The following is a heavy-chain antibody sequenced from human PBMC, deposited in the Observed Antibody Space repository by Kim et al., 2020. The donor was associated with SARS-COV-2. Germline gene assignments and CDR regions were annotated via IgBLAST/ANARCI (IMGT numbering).Heavy chain of an antibody. CDR3: ARPSYTGRYRHAFDI. J-gene: IGHJ3*02. D-gene: IGHD5-12*01. Sequence: SETLSLTCTVSGGSLTSYFWTWIRQPPGKGLEWIGYISDTGSTSYNPYLQSRVTISVDTSRNQFSLRLTPVTAADTAVYYCARPSYTGRYRHAFDIWGGGTVVIVS. CDR1: GGSLTSYF. CDR2: ISDTGST. V-gene: IGHV4-59*08.